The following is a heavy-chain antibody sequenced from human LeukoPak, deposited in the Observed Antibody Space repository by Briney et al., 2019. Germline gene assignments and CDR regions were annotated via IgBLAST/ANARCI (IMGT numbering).Heavy chain of an antibody. CDR2: ISGSGGST. Sequence: HLGGSLTLSCAASGFTFSSYAMSWVRQAPGKGLEWVSAISGSGGSTYYADSVKGRFTISRVNSKNTLYLQMNSLRAEDTAVYYCAKIIEVAGTDYWGQGTLVTVSS. J-gene: IGHJ4*02. D-gene: IGHD6-19*01. CDR1: GFTFSSYA. CDR3: AKIIEVAGTDY. V-gene: IGHV3-23*01.